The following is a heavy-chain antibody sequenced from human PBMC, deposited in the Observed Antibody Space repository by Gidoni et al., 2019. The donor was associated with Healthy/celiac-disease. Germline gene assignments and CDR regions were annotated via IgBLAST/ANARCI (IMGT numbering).Heavy chain of an antibody. V-gene: IGHV3-21*01. CDR1: GCTFSSYS. J-gene: IGHJ3*02. D-gene: IGHD6-19*01. Sequence: EVQLVESGGGLVKPGGSLRLSCASSGCTFSSYSMNWVRQAPGKGLEWVSSSSSSSSDIDYADSVKGRFTISRENDKNSLYLKMNSLRAEDTAVYYCAREAETRAFDIWGQGTMVTVSS. CDR3: AREAETRAFDI. CDR2: SSSSSSDI.